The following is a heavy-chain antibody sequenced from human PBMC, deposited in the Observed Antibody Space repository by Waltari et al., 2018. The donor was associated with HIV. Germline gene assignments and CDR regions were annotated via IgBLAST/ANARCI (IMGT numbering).Heavy chain of an antibody. D-gene: IGHD4-4*01. J-gene: IGHJ5*02. CDR2: MSYSGNT. CDR3: ARSFSGYSNYFDT. CDR1: GGSMTSSSYS. V-gene: IGHV4-39*01. Sequence: QLQLQGSGPGLVKSSETLSLTCTVSGGSMTSSSYSWGWIRQPPGKGLEWIGSMSYSGNTYHNPSLRSRLTISVDTSKNQFSLKLPSVTAADTAVYYCARSFSGYSNYFDTWGQGTLVTVSS.